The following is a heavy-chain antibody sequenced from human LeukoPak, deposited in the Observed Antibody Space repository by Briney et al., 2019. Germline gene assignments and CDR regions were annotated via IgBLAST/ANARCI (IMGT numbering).Heavy chain of an antibody. Sequence: GRSLRLSCAASELTFSNHGMHWVRQAPGKGLECVAVISYDGSNKYYADSVKGRFTISRDNAENTLYLQMNSLRAEDTAVYYCAKDSSSWSYYMDVWGKGTTVTVSS. V-gene: IGHV3-30*18. CDR3: AKDSSSWSYYMDV. J-gene: IGHJ6*03. CDR1: ELTFSNHG. D-gene: IGHD6-13*01. CDR2: ISYDGSNK.